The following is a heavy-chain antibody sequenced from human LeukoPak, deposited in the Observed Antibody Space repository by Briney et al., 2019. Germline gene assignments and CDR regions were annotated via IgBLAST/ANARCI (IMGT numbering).Heavy chain of an antibody. CDR3: ASAIAEDFYYYYMDV. D-gene: IGHD1-14*01. CDR1: GVSISSSY. Sequence: SETLSLTCTVSGVSISSSYWTWIRQPPGKGLEWIGYIYYSGSTNYNPSLKSRVTISVDTSKNQFSLNLSSVTAADTAVSYCASAIAEDFYYYYMDVWGKGTTVTVSS. CDR2: IYYSGST. V-gene: IGHV4-59*01. J-gene: IGHJ6*03.